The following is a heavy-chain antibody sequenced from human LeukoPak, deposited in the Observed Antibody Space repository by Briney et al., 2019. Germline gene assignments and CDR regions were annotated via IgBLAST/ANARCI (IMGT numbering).Heavy chain of an antibody. V-gene: IGHV1-69*04. CDR1: GGTFSSYA. CDR3: ARPKDVYYYYGMDV. J-gene: IGHJ6*02. CDR2: IIPILGIA. Sequence: GASVKVSCKASGGTFSSYAISWVRQAPGQGLEWMGRIIPILGIANYAQKFQGRVTITADKSTSTAYMELSSLRSEDTAVYYCARPKDVYYYYGMDVWGQGTTVTVSS.